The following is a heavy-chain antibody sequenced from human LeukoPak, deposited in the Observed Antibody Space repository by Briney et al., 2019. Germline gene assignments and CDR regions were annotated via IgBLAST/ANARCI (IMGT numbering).Heavy chain of an antibody. CDR2: INSDGSSA. Sequence: GGSLRLSCAASGFTFSSYWMHWVRQTPAKGLVWVSRINSDGSSASSADAVQGRFTISRDNAKNTLYLQMHGLRAEDTVVYYCARDPGGYVDYWGQGTLVTVSS. V-gene: IGHV3-74*01. CDR1: GFTFSSYW. D-gene: IGHD2-8*02. J-gene: IGHJ4*02. CDR3: ARDPGGYVDY.